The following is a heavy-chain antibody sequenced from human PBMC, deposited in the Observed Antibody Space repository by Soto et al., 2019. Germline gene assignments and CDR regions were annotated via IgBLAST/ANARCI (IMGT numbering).Heavy chain of an antibody. CDR3: ARDADSGYYVGWFHP. CDR1: GGTFSSYA. Sequence: QVQLVQSGAEVKKPGSSVKVSCKASGGTFSSYAISWVRQAPGQGLEWMGGIIPIFGTTDYAQKFQGRVTITADESTSTAYMGLSSLRSEDTGVYYCARDADSGYYVGWFHPWGQGTLVTVSS. CDR2: IIPIFGTT. D-gene: IGHD3-22*01. J-gene: IGHJ5*02. V-gene: IGHV1-69*01.